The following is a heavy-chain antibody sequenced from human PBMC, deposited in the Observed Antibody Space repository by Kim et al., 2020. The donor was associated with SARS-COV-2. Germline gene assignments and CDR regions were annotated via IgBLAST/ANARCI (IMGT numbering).Heavy chain of an antibody. J-gene: IGHJ4*02. CDR1: GGSISSYY. D-gene: IGHD3-3*01. V-gene: IGHV4-59*01. CDR3: ARGVLITIFGVVREFDY. CDR2: IYYSGST. Sequence: SETPSLTCTVSGGSISSYYWSWIRQPPGKGLEWIGYIYYSGSTNYNPSLKSRVTISVDTSKNQFSLKLSSVTAADTAVYYCARGVLITIFGVVREFDYWGQGTLVTVSS.